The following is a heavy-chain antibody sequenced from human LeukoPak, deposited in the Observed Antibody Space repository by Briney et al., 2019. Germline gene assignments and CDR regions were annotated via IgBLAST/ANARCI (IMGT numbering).Heavy chain of an antibody. D-gene: IGHD3-22*01. CDR3: ARDIPRGSGYYFDY. Sequence: GGSLRLSCAASGFSFSSYSMNWVRQALGKGLEWVSSVSSSSSYISYADSVKGRFTISRDNAKKSLYLQMNSLRAGDTAVYYCARDIPRGSGYYFDYWGQGTLVTVSS. CDR1: GFSFSSYS. V-gene: IGHV3-21*01. CDR2: VSSSSSYI. J-gene: IGHJ4*02.